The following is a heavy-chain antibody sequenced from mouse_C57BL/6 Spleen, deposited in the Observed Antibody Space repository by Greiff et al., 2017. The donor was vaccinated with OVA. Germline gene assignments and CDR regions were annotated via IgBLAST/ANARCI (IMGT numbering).Heavy chain of an antibody. CDR1: GYSITSGYY. D-gene: IGHD1-1*01. J-gene: IGHJ2*01. CDR3: ARNGGSSYFDY. CDR2: ISYDGSN. V-gene: IGHV3-6*01. Sequence: EVQRVESGPGLVKPSQSLSLTCSVTGYSITSGYYWNWIRQFPGNKLEWMGYISYDGSNNYNPSLKNRISITRDTSKNQFFLKLNSVTTEDTATYYCARNGGSSYFDYWGQGTTLTVSS.